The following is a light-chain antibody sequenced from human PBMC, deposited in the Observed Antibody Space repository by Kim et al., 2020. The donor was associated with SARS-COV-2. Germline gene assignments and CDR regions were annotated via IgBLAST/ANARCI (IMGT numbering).Light chain of an antibody. V-gene: IGKV1-39*01. J-gene: IGKJ4*01. CDR3: QQSYSTPLT. CDR2: AAS. Sequence: AGVGDRVTSTCRASQSISSYLNWYQQKPGRAPKLLIYAASSLQSGVPSRFSGGGSGKDFTLTISSLQPEDFATYYGQQSYSTPLTFGGGTKVDIK. CDR1: QSISSY.